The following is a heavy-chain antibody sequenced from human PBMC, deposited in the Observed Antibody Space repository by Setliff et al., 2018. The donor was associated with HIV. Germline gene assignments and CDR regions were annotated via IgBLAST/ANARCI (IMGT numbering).Heavy chain of an antibody. CDR3: ASHSFGISPPGKD. Sequence: GGSLRLSCAASGFTFNNSHWMHWVRQAPGKGLMWVSHISDDGTSTSYADSVKGRFIMSRGIAKNAVYLQMSSLSVEDTAIYYCASHSFGISPPGKDWGQGTLVTVSS. D-gene: IGHD3-16*01. J-gene: IGHJ4*02. V-gene: IGHV3-74*01. CDR2: ISDDGTST. CDR1: GFTFNNSHW.